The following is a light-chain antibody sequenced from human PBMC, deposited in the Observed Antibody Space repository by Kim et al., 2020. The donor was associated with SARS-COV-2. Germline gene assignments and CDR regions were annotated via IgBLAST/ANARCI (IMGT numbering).Light chain of an antibody. CDR3: QQRTSRPPLT. CDR2: DAS. CDR1: QSIDND. J-gene: IGKJ4*01. Sequence: SPGERATLSCRASQSIDNDLAWYQHKPGQAPRLLIYDASARATDIPARFSGSGSGTDFTLAISSLEPEDFAVYYCQQRTSRPPLTFGGGTKVDIK. V-gene: IGKV3-11*01.